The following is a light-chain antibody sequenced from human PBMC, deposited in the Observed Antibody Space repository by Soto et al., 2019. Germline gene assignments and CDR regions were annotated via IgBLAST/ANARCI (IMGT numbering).Light chain of an antibody. J-gene: IGLJ2*01. CDR1: SSDVGSYNL. Sequence: QSALTQPASVSGSPGQSITISCTGTSSDVGSYNLVSWYPQHPGKAPKLMIYEVSKRPSGVSNRFSGSKSGNTASLTISGLQAEDEADYYCCSYAGSSTVVLGGGTKLTVL. V-gene: IGLV2-23*02. CDR3: CSYAGSSTVV. CDR2: EVS.